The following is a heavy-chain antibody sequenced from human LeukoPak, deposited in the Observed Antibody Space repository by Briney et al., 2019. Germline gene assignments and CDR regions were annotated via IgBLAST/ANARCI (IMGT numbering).Heavy chain of an antibody. D-gene: IGHD3/OR15-3a*01. CDR2: INSDGSST. Sequence: GGSLRLSCADSGFSFNSYWMHWVRQAPGKGLVWVSRINSDGSSTSYADSVKGRFTISRDHDKSTLYLQMTSLQAEDTAVYYCARDRGLFFDCCGQGTLVTVSS. J-gene: IGHJ4*02. V-gene: IGHV3-74*01. CDR1: GFSFNSYW. CDR3: ARDRGLFFDC.